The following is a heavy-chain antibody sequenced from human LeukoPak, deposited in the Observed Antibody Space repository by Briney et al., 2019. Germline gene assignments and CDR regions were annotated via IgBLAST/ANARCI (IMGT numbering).Heavy chain of an antibody. J-gene: IGHJ4*02. CDR1: GFTFSSYG. CDR2: IRYDGSNK. CDR3: AKDYHDILTGHFDY. V-gene: IGHV3-30*02. D-gene: IGHD3-9*01. Sequence: GGSLRLSCAASGFTFSSYGMHWVRQAPGKGLEWVAFIRYDGSNKYYADSVKGRFTISRDNSKNTLYLQMNSLRAEDTAVYYRAKDYHDILTGHFDYWGQGTLVTVSS.